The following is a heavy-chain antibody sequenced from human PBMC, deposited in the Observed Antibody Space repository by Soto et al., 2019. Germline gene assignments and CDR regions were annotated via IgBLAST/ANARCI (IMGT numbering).Heavy chain of an antibody. Sequence: VQLVESGGGVVQPGRSLRLSCAASGFTFSSYGMHWVRQAPGKGLEWVAVISYDGSNKYYADSVKGRFTISRDNSKNTLYLQMNSLRAEDTAVYYCAASDDYSNYDRPLTWGQGTLVTVSS. CDR2: ISYDGSNK. J-gene: IGHJ5*02. D-gene: IGHD4-4*01. CDR3: AASDDYSNYDRPLT. V-gene: IGHV3-30*03. CDR1: GFTFSSYG.